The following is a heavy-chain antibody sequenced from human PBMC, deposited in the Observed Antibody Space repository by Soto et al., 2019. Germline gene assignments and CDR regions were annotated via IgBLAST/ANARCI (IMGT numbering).Heavy chain of an antibody. Sequence: SVKVSCKASGGTFSSYAISWVRQAPGQWLEWMGGIIPIFGAANYAQKFQGRVTITADESTSTAYMELSSLRSEDTAVYYCARLYYYDSSGYYLKDYYYGMDVWGQGTTVTVSS. CDR3: ARLYYYDSSGYYLKDYYYGMDV. CDR1: GGTFSSYA. J-gene: IGHJ6*02. D-gene: IGHD3-22*01. V-gene: IGHV1-69*13. CDR2: IIPIFGAA.